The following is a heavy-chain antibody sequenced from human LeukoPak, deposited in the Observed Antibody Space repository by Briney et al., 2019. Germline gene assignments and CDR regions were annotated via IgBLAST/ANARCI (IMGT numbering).Heavy chain of an antibody. CDR2: IYYSGST. D-gene: IGHD5-18*01. V-gene: IGHV4-59*01. CDR1: GGSIGSYY. Sequence: PSETLSLTCTVSGGSIGSYYWSWIRQPPGKGLEWIGYIYYSGSTNYNPSLKSRVTISVDTSKNQFSLKLSSVTAADTAVYYCARDAAMVWGQGTLVTVSS. CDR3: ARDAAMV. J-gene: IGHJ4*02.